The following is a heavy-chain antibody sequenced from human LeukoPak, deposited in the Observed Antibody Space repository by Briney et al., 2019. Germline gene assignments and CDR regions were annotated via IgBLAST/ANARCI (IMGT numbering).Heavy chain of an antibody. CDR3: ARVGASAFDI. V-gene: IGHV4-34*01. CDR2: INHSGST. D-gene: IGHD3-10*01. Sequence: PSETLSLTCTVYGGSFSGYYWNWIRQPPGKGLEWIGQINHSGSTNSNPSLKSRVTISVDTSKNQFSLKLNSVTAADTAVYYCARVGASAFDIWGQGTMVTVSS. J-gene: IGHJ3*02. CDR1: GGSFSGYY.